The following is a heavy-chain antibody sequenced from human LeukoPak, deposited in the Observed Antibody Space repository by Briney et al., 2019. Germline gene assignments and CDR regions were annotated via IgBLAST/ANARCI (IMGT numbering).Heavy chain of an antibody. Sequence: ASVKVSCKTSGYTFTDYYIHWVRQAPGQGLEWMGWINPNSGGTNYAQKFQARVTMTRDTSISTAYMELSSLRSDDTAVYYCTRDFWSVAGAGPGFDPWGQGTLVIVSS. CDR1: GYTFTDYY. V-gene: IGHV1-2*02. CDR3: TRDFWSVAGAGPGFDP. CDR2: INPNSGGT. D-gene: IGHD6-13*01. J-gene: IGHJ5*02.